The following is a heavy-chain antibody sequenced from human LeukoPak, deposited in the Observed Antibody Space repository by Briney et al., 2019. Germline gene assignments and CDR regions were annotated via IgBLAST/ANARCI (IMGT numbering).Heavy chain of an antibody. CDR3: ATDNYYYYGMDV. V-gene: IGHV4-61*02. J-gene: IGHJ6*02. CDR1: GGSISSGSYY. CDR2: IYTSGST. Sequence: SETLSLTWTVSGGSISSGSYYWNWIRQLAGKGLEWIGRIYTSGSTNYNPSLKSRVTISVDTSKNQFSLKLSSVTAADTAVYYCATDNYYYYGMDVWGQGTTVTVSS.